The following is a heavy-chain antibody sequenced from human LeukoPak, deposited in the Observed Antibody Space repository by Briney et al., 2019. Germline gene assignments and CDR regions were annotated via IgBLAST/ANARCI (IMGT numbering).Heavy chain of an antibody. CDR3: ASGYYDSSGSMGAVDY. V-gene: IGHV4-34*01. Sequence: SETLSLTCAVYGGSFSGYYWSWIRQPPGKGLEWIGEINHSGSTNYNPSLKSRVTISVDTSKNQSSLKLSSVTAADTAVYYCASGYYDSSGSMGAVDYWGQGTLVTVSS. D-gene: IGHD3-22*01. CDR2: INHSGST. J-gene: IGHJ4*02. CDR1: GGSFSGYY.